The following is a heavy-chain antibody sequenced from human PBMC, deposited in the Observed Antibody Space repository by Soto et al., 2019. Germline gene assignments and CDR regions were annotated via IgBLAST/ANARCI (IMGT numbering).Heavy chain of an antibody. J-gene: IGHJ5*02. V-gene: IGHV3-9*01. CDR2: ISWNSGSI. D-gene: IGHD1-7*01. CDR3: AKARDPIITGTTNWFDH. CDR1: GFTFDDYA. Sequence: GGSLRLSCAASGFTFDDYAMHWVRQAPGKGLEWVSGISWNSGSIGYADSVKGRFTISRDNAKNSLYLQMNSLRAEDTALYYCAKARDPIITGTTNWFDHWGQGTLVTASS.